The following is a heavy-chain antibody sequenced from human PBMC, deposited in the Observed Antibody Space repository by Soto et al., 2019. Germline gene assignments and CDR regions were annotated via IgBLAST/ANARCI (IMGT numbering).Heavy chain of an antibody. Sequence: QVQLEQSGAEVKTPGASVKISCKASGYIFTDFGIHWVRQAPGQRLEWLGWIISVNDKTQYSPKFQGRLAITSDTSANTAYMDLYSLRSEDTAVYYCARGRRSCTGNNCYTDFDFWGQGSLVAVSS. J-gene: IGHJ4*02. D-gene: IGHD2-2*02. CDR2: IISVNDKT. V-gene: IGHV1-3*01. CDR3: ARGRRSCTGNNCYTDFDF. CDR1: GYIFTDFG.